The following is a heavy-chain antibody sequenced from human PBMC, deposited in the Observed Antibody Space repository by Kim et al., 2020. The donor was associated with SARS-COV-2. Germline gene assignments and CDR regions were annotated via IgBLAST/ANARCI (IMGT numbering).Heavy chain of an antibody. CDR2: ISSSSSYI. V-gene: IGHV3-21*01. J-gene: IGHJ6*02. Sequence: GGSLRLSCAASGFTFSSYSMNWVRQAPGKGLEWVSSISSSSSYIYYADSVKGRFTISRDNAKNSLYLQMNSLRAEDTAVYYCARDTIPPLLWFGELSGDYYYYGMDVWGQGTTVTVSS. D-gene: IGHD3-10*01. CDR3: ARDTIPPLLWFGELSGDYYYYGMDV. CDR1: GFTFSSYS.